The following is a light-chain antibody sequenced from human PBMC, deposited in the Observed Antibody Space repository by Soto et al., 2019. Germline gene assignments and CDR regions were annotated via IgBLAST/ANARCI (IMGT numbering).Light chain of an antibody. Sequence: DIQMTQSPTSLAASVGDRVTISCQASQDLTNFLNWYQQKPGEAPKLLIYDTTTLEEGVPSRFSGGGSGTDFTFTIHGLQPEDAAIYSCQQYVNIPYTFGQGTKLEIK. CDR1: QDLTNF. J-gene: IGKJ2*01. V-gene: IGKV1-33*01. CDR3: QQYVNIPYT. CDR2: DTT.